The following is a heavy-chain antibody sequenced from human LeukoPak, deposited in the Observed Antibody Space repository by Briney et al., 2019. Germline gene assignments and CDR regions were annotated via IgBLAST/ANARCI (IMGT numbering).Heavy chain of an antibody. D-gene: IGHD2-15*01. Sequence: GGSLRLSCAASGCTFSTYAMTWVRQAPGKGLEWVSGISGSGDTTYYADSGKGRFTISRDNSKNTLYLQMNSLRADDTAVYYCAKGTCSGGRCSFDYWGQGTLVTVSS. CDR3: AKGTCSGGRCSFDY. V-gene: IGHV3-23*01. CDR2: ISGSGDTT. CDR1: GCTFSTYA. J-gene: IGHJ4*02.